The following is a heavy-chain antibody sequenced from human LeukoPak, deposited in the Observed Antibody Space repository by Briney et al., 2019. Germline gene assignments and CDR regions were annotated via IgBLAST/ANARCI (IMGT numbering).Heavy chain of an antibody. CDR3: ARDGDSSGYYLDAFDI. V-gene: IGHV3-11*04. J-gene: IGHJ3*02. CDR1: GFTFSDYN. CDR2: ISRSGSTI. Sequence: GGSLRLSCAASGFTFSDYNMRWIRQAPGKGLEWVSSISRSGSTIYYADSVKGRFTISRDNAKNSLYLQMNSLRAEDTAVYYCARDGDSSGYYLDAFDIWGQGTMVTVSS. D-gene: IGHD3-22*01.